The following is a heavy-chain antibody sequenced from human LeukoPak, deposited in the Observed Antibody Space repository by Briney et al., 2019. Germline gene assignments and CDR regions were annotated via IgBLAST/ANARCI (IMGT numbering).Heavy chain of an antibody. CDR1: GGSVSSGTYY. CDR3: ARGSRVVTAFGVDY. J-gene: IGHJ4*02. D-gene: IGHD2-21*02. V-gene: IGHV4-61*01. Sequence: SETLSLTCTVSGGSVSSGTYYWSWIRQPPGEGLEWIGYIYYSGSTNYNPSLKSRVTISVDTSKNQFSLKLSSVTAADTAVYYCARGSRVVTAFGVDYWGQGTLVTVSS. CDR2: IYYSGST.